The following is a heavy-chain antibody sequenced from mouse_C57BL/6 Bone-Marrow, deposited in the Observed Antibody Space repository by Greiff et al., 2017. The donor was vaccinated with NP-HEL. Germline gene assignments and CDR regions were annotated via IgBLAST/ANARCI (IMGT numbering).Heavy chain of an antibody. CDR3: ARTVYYYGSSLSYYYAMDY. Sequence: VQLQQSDAELVKPGASVKISCKVSGYTFTDHTIHWMKQRPEQGLAWIGYIYPRDGSTKYNEKFKGKATLTADKSSSTAYMQLNSLTSEDSAVYFCARTVYYYGSSLSYYYAMDYWGQGTSVTVSS. CDR1: GYTFTDHT. CDR2: IYPRDGST. D-gene: IGHD1-1*01. J-gene: IGHJ4*01. V-gene: IGHV1-78*01.